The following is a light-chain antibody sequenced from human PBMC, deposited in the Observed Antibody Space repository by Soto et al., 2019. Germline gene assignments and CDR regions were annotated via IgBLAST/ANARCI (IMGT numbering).Light chain of an antibody. CDR3: QQYNSYLYT. CDR1: QSISNW. V-gene: IGKV1-5*01. CDR2: DAS. Sequence: DLPMIQSPSSLSASVGDRVTITCRASQSISNWLAWYQQKPGKAPKLLISDASSLKSGVPARFSGSRSVTEFTLTINSLQPDDSATYHCQQYNSYLYTFGQGTKLEIK. J-gene: IGKJ2*01.